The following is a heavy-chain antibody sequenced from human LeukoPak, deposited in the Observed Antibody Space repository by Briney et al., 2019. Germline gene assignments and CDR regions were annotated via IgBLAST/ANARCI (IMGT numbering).Heavy chain of an antibody. J-gene: IGHJ4*02. CDR3: AKDVGRNQLLSVY. Sequence: PGGSLRLSCAASGFTFSSYAMSWVRHAPGKGLEWVSAISCSGGSTYYADSVKGRFTISRDNSKNTLYLQMNSLRAEDTAVYYCAKDVGRNQLLSVYWGQGTLVTVSS. D-gene: IGHD2-2*01. CDR1: GFTFSSYA. V-gene: IGHV3-23*01. CDR2: ISCSGGST.